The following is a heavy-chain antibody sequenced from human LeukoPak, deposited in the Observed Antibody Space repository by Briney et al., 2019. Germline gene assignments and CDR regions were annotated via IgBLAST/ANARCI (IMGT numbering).Heavy chain of an antibody. J-gene: IGHJ5*02. CDR1: GFTFSSYG. V-gene: IGHV3-53*01. D-gene: IGHD3-10*01. CDR2: IYSGGST. CDR3: ARGISSLYGSGSYPFDP. Sequence: PGGSLRLSCATSGFTFSSYGIHWVRQAPGKGLEWVSVIYSGGSTYYADSVKGRFTVSRDNSKNTLYLQMSSLRAEDTAVYYCARGISSLYGSGSYPFDPWGQGTLVTVSS.